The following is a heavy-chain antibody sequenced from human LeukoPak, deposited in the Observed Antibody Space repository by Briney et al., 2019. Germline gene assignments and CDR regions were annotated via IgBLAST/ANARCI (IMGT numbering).Heavy chain of an antibody. D-gene: IGHD3-16*02. CDR3: AKLYVWGSYRYTFDY. Sequence: GGSLRLSCAASEFTFRSYAMTWVRQAPGKGLEWVSTISGSGGSTYYADSVKGRFTISRDNSKNTLYLQMNTLRAEDTAVYYCAKLYVWGSYRYTFDYWGQGTLVTVSS. V-gene: IGHV3-23*01. J-gene: IGHJ4*02. CDR2: ISGSGGST. CDR1: EFTFRSYA.